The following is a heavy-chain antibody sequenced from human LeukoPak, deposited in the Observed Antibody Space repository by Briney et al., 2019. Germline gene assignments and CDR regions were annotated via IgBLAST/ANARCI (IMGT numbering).Heavy chain of an antibody. J-gene: IGHJ6*02. V-gene: IGHV3-23*01. CDR3: AKDPEYYYYGMDV. CDR1: GFTFSSYA. CDR2: ISGSGGST. Sequence: GGSLRLSCAASGFTFSSYAVSWVRQAPGKGLEWVSAISGSGGSTYYADSVKGRFTISRDNSKNTLYLQMNSLRAEDTAVYYCAKDPEYYYYGMDVWGQGTTVTVSS.